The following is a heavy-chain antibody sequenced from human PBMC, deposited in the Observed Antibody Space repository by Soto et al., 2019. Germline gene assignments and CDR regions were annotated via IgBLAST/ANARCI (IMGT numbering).Heavy chain of an antibody. V-gene: IGHV3-33*01. CDR3: ARAGSGWSYYYYYYGMDV. CDR1: GFTFSSYG. Sequence: GGSLRLSCAASGFTFSSYGMHWVRQAPGKGLEWVAVIWYDGSNKYYADSVKGRFTISRDNSKNTLYLQMNSLRAEDTAVYYCARAGSGWSYYYYYYGMDVWGQGTTVTSP. J-gene: IGHJ6*02. CDR2: IWYDGSNK. D-gene: IGHD6-19*01.